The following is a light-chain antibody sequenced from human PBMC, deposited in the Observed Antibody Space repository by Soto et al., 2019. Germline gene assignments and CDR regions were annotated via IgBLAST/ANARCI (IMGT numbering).Light chain of an antibody. V-gene: IGKV1-39*01. CDR1: QIIGKY. Sequence: DIQMTQSPSSLSASVGDRVTITCRASQIIGKYLNWYQQQPGKAPKLLVYAASRLQSGVPSRFNGSDSGTDFSLTITSLQHEDSATYYCQQSYNTPLTFGPGTKVDI. CDR3: QQSYNTPLT. CDR2: AAS. J-gene: IGKJ3*01.